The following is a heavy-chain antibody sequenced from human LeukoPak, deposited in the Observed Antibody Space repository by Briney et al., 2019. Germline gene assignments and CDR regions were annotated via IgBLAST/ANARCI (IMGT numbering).Heavy chain of an antibody. CDR2: TYFRSMWYS. V-gene: IGHV6-1*01. CDR3: ARDLHNQFDY. J-gene: IGHJ4*02. D-gene: IGHD4-11*01. Sequence: SQTLSLTCAISGDSVSTNDAAWNWIRQSPSRGLEWLGRTYFRSMWYSDYAVSVISRITLNADTSKNQFSLQLNSVTPEDTAVYYCARDLHNQFDYWGQGTLVTVSS. CDR1: GDSVSTNDAA.